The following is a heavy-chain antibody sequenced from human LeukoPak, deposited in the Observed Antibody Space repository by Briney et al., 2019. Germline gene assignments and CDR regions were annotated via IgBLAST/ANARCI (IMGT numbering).Heavy chain of an antibody. D-gene: IGHD2-2*01. CDR3: ARDMGYCSSTSCHYYYYYYMDV. CDR2: ISSSGSTI. V-gene: IGHV3-11*01. Sequence: LSLTCTVSGGSISSSSYYWGWIRQAPGKGLEWVSYISSSGSTIYYADSVKGRFTISRDNAKNSLYLQMNSLRAEDTAVYYCARDMGYCSSTSCHYYYYYYMDVWGKGTTVTISS. CDR1: GGSISSSSYY. J-gene: IGHJ6*03.